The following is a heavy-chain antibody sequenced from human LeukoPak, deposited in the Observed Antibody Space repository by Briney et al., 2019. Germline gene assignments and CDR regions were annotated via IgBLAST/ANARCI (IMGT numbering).Heavy chain of an antibody. Sequence: SETLSLTCTVSGGSISSYYWSWIRQPPGKGLEWIGYIYYSGSTNYNPSLKSRVTISVDTSKNQFSLKLSSVTAADTAVYYCSRGPSLFSSSWYYFDYWGQGTLVTVSS. CDR3: SRGPSLFSSSWYYFDY. CDR1: GGSISSYY. D-gene: IGHD6-13*01. CDR2: IYYSGST. J-gene: IGHJ4*02. V-gene: IGHV4-59*01.